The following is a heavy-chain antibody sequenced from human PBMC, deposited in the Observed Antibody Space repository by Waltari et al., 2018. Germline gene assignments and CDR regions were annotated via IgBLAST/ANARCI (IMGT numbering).Heavy chain of an antibody. CDR3: ARDLAAGSYYYYYYGMDV. CDR1: GGTFSSYA. V-gene: IGHV1-69*09. J-gene: IGHJ6*02. Sequence: QVQLVQSGAEVKKHGSSVKVSCKASGGTFSSYAISWVLQATGPGLEWMGRIIPILGIANYAQKFQGRVTITADKSTSTAYMELSSLRSEDTAVYYCARDLAAGSYYYYYYGMDVWGQGTTVTVSS. D-gene: IGHD6-19*01. CDR2: IIPILGIA.